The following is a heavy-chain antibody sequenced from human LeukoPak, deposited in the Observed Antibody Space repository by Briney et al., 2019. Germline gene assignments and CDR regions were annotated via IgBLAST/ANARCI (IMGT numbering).Heavy chain of an antibody. J-gene: IGHJ5*02. V-gene: IGHV4-59*01. Sequence: SETLSLTCTVSGGSISSYYWSWIRQPPGKGLEWIGYIYYSGSTNYNPSLKSRVTISVDTSKNQFSLKLSSVTAADTAVYYCAREVSSSWYVYWFDPWGQGTLATVSS. CDR1: GGSISSYY. CDR3: AREVSSSWYVYWFDP. CDR2: IYYSGST. D-gene: IGHD6-13*01.